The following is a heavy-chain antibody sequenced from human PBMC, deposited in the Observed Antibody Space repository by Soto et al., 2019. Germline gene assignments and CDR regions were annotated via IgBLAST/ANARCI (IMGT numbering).Heavy chain of an antibody. V-gene: IGHV3-33*01. CDR2: IWYDGSNK. CDR3: ARALPRSYGMDV. J-gene: IGHJ6*02. CDR1: GFTFSSYG. Sequence: QVQLVESGGGVVQPGRSLRLSCAASGFTFSSYGMHWVRQAPGKGLEWVAVIWYDGSNKYYADSVKGRFTISRDNSKNTLYLQRNSLRAEDTAVYYCARALPRSYGMDVWGQGTTVTVSS.